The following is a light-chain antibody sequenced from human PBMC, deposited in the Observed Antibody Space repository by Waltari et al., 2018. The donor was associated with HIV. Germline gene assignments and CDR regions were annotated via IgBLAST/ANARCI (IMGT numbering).Light chain of an antibody. Sequence: SYELTQPPSVSVSPGQTAKITCSGDALPNTNAHWYQQKPGQAPLLVIYKDTQRPSGIPERFSGSHSGTTVTLTISGVQAEDEADYYCESADNSGTYWVFGGGTKLSVL. CDR1: ALPNTN. CDR2: KDT. J-gene: IGLJ3*02. CDR3: ESADNSGTYWV. V-gene: IGLV3-25*03.